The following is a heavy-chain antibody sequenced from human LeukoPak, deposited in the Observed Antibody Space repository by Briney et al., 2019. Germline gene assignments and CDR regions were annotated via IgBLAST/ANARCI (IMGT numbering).Heavy chain of an antibody. V-gene: IGHV3-30*04. D-gene: IGHD2-15*01. J-gene: IGHJ5*02. CDR1: GFTFSSYA. Sequence: GRSLRLSCAACGFTFSSYAMHWVRQAPGKGLEWVAVISYDGSNKYYADSVKGRFTISRDNSKNTLYLQMNSLRAEDTAVYYCARDPGLRYCSGGSCRNWFDPWGQGTLVTVSS. CDR2: ISYDGSNK. CDR3: ARDPGLRYCSGGSCRNWFDP.